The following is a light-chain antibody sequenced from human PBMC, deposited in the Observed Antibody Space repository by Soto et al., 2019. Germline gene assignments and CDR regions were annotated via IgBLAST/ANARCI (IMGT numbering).Light chain of an antibody. V-gene: IGLV2-14*01. Sequence: QSALTQPASVSGSPGQSITISCTGTISDIGGYNFISWYQHHPGKAPKLVIYDVNNRPSGISYRFSGSKSGNTASLTISGLQAEYEADDYCASYTRTTTLVFGGGTKLTVL. J-gene: IGLJ2*01. CDR1: ISDIGGYNF. CDR2: DVN. CDR3: ASYTRTTTLV.